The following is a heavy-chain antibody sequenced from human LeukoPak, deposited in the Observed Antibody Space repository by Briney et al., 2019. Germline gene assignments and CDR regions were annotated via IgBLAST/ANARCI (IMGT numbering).Heavy chain of an antibody. CDR3: ARDGPYDYDILTAYQEFDY. Sequence: GASVKVSCKASGYTFSDYYMHWVRQAPGQGLEWMGWINPNSGDTNYAQKFQGRLTMTRDTSITTAYMELNRLRSDDTAVYYCARDGPYDYDILTAYQEFDYWGQGTLVTVSS. D-gene: IGHD3-9*01. V-gene: IGHV1-2*02. CDR2: INPNSGDT. CDR1: GYTFSDYY. J-gene: IGHJ4*02.